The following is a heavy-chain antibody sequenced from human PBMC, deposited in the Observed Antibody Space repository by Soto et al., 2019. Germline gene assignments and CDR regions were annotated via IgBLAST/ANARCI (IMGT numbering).Heavy chain of an antibody. CDR1: GFTFSSYA. D-gene: IGHD3-3*01. V-gene: IGHV3-23*01. J-gene: IGHJ5*01. Sequence: GGSLRLSCAASGFTFSSYAMSWVRQAPGKGLEWVSAISGSGGSTYYADSVKGRFTISRDNSKNTLYLQMNSLRAEDTAVYYCRASQAVNSGYYIRGEEQNWCDSWGQRNLVPVPS. CDR2: ISGSGGST. CDR3: RASQAVNSGYYIRGEEQNWCDS.